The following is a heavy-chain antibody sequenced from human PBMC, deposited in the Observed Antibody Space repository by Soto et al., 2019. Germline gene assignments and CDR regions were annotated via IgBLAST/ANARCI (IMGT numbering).Heavy chain of an antibody. CDR2: IYYSGST. CDR3: ARDHSLGVWADGYYYYGMDV. CDR1: GGSISSGGYC. D-gene: IGHD6-6*01. V-gene: IGHV4-31*03. Sequence: QVQLQESGPGLVKPSQTLSLTCTVSGGSISSGGYCWSWIRQHPGKGLEWIGYIYYSGSTYYNPSLKSRVTISVDTSKNQFSLKLSSVTAADTAVYYCARDHSLGVWADGYYYYGMDVWGQGTTVTVSS. J-gene: IGHJ6*02.